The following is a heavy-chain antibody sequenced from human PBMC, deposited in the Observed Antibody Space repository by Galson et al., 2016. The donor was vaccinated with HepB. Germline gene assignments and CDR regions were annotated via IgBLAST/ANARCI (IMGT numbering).Heavy chain of an antibody. CDR3: AKDKAPRWKPLNERESFDL. CDR1: GFIINTFA. CDR2: ISWNSGSI. Sequence: SLRLSCAASGFIINTFAMHWVRQVPGKGLEWVSGISWNSGSIGYPDSVKGRFTVSRDNAKNSLYLQMNSLRAEDTALYFCAKDKAPRWKPLNERESFDLWGQGTLVTVSS. D-gene: IGHD2-15*01. V-gene: IGHV3-9*01. J-gene: IGHJ4*02.